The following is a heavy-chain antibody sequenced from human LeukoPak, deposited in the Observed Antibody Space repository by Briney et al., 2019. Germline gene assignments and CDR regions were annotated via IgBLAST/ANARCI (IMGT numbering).Heavy chain of an antibody. CDR2: INHSGST. J-gene: IGHJ4*02. V-gene: IGHV4-34*01. CDR3: ARTSSSSFHY. D-gene: IGHD6-6*01. CDR1: GGSFSGYY. Sequence: SETLSLTCAVHGGSFSGYYWSWIRQPPGKGLEWIGEINHSGSTNYNPSLKSRVTISVDTSKNQFSLKLSSVTAADTAVYYCARTSSSSFHYWGQGTLVTVSS.